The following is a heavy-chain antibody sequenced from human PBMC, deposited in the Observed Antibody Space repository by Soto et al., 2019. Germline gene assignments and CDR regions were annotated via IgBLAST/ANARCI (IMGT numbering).Heavy chain of an antibody. CDR1: GYTFTDYA. D-gene: IGHD7-27*01. V-gene: IGHV1-3*01. J-gene: IGHJ2*01. Sequence: QAQLVQSGAEAKQPGASVKVSCKASGYTFTDYALHWVRQAPGQGLEWMGWINVGNGNTGYSRKLQGRVSNDRDVGAARGWGGGTGRAGEGTAIGWGGREGGHGARFDLGGR. CDR2: INVGNGNT. CDR3: GREGGHGARFDL.